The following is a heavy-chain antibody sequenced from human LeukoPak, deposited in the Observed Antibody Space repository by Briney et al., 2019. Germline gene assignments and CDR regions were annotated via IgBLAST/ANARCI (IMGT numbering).Heavy chain of an antibody. V-gene: IGHV3-30*02. CDR2: IRYDGSNK. J-gene: IGHJ4*02. CDR3: AKDHWQWLVPKGVGY. Sequence: GGSLRLSCAASGFTFSSSGMHWVRQAPGKGLEWVAFIRYDGSNKYYADSVKGRFTSSRDNSKNTLYLQMNSLGAEDKAVYYCAKDHWQWLVPKGVGYWGQGTLVTVSS. CDR1: GFTFSSSG. D-gene: IGHD6-19*01.